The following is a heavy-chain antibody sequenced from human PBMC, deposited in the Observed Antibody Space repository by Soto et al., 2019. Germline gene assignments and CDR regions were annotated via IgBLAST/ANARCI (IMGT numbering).Heavy chain of an antibody. CDR1: GGTFSSYS. CDR3: ARDGGSSSRRYYYYGMDV. J-gene: IGHJ6*02. CDR2: IIPIFGTA. V-gene: IGHV1-69*06. Sequence: SVKVSCKASGGTFSSYSISWVRQAPGQGLEWMGGIIPIFGTANYAQKFQGRVTITADKSTSTAYMELSSLRSEDTAVYYCARDGGSSSRRYYYYGMDVWGQGTTVTVSS. D-gene: IGHD6-13*01.